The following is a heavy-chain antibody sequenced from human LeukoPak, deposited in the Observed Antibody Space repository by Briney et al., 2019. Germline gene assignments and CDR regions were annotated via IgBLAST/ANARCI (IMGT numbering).Heavy chain of an antibody. V-gene: IGHV4-61*02. Sequence: SETLSLTCSVSGGSISSGSYYWSWIRQPAGKGLEWIGRIYTSGSTNYNPSLKSRVTISVDTSKNQFSLRLSSGTAADAAVYYCARDVWFGAGRTFDYWGQGTLVTVSS. D-gene: IGHD3-10*01. CDR3: ARDVWFGAGRTFDY. CDR1: GGSISSGSYY. CDR2: IYTSGST. J-gene: IGHJ4*02.